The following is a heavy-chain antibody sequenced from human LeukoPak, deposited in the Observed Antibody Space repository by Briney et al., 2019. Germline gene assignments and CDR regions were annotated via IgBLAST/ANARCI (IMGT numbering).Heavy chain of an antibody. CDR3: ARDPRGYDTGGYHFDY. Sequence: ASVKVSCKAAGYNFPAYFMHWVRQAPGQGLEWMGRINPNTGGTNYAQKFQGRVTMTRDTSISTVYMELSRLSSDDTAIYYCARDPRGYDTGGYHFDYWGQGTLVTVSS. CDR2: INPNTGGT. D-gene: IGHD3-22*01. CDR1: GYNFPAYF. V-gene: IGHV1-2*06. J-gene: IGHJ4*02.